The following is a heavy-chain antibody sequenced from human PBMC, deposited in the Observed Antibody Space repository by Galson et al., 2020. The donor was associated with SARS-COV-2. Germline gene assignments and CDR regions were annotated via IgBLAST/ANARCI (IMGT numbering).Heavy chain of an antibody. Sequence: LSLTCAVSGFSLTTNGIHWVRQAPGKGLEWVAVIGRDGITKKYADSVKGRFTISRDNSQNTVYLQMNSLKIDDTAMYFCARRNLERSNDFWGQGTLVTVSS. CDR1: GFSLTTNG. J-gene: IGHJ4*02. CDR3: ARRNLERSNDF. CDR2: IGRDGITK. V-gene: IGHV3-30-3*01.